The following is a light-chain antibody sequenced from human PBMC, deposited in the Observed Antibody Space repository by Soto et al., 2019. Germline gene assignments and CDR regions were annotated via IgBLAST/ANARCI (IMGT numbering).Light chain of an antibody. J-gene: IGKJ1*01. Sequence: EIVITQSPATLSVSPGERATLSCRASQSVATNLAWYQQKPGQVPRLLIYDASTRATDIPARFSGSGSGTEFTLTISTLQSEDFAVYYCQQYNSRRTFGQGTKVDIK. CDR3: QQYNSRRT. CDR1: QSVATN. V-gene: IGKV3-15*01. CDR2: DAS.